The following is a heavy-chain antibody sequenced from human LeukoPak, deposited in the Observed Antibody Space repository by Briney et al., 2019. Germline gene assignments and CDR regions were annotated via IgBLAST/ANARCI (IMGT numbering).Heavy chain of an antibody. V-gene: IGHV3-48*03. CDR2: ISSSGSTI. J-gene: IGHJ6*03. CDR1: GFTFFSYE. Sequence: GGSLRLSCAASGFTFFSYEMNWVRRAPGKGLEWVSYISSSGSTIYYADSVKGRFTISRDNAKNSLYLQMNSLRAEDTAVYYCVRDRGWGMDVWGKGTTVTISS. D-gene: IGHD5-12*01. CDR3: VRDRGWGMDV.